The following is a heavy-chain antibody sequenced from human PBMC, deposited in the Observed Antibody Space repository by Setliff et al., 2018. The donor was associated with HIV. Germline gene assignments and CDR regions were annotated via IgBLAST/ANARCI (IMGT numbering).Heavy chain of an antibody. CDR3: ARGRCSDAACFFDY. Sequence: GGSLRLSCVASGFRFSTYGMHWVRQAPGKGLEWLSYIKTDGGTTYDADSVEGRFTISRDNAKNSLYLQMDNLTVDDTAVYFCARGRCSDAACFFDYWGQGTLVTVSS. CDR1: GFRFSTYG. D-gene: IGHD3-16*01. J-gene: IGHJ4*02. CDR2: IKTDGGTT. V-gene: IGHV3-48*01.